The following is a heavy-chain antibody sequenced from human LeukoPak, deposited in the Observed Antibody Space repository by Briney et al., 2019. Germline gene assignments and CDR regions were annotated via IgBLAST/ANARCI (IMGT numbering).Heavy chain of an antibody. J-gene: IGHJ4*02. CDR1: GGSISSGGYY. CDR2: IYYSGST. V-gene: IGHV4-31*03. Sequence: PSQTLSLTCTVSGGSISSGGYYWSWIRQHPGKGLEWIGYIYYSGSTYYNPSLKSRVTISVDTSKNQFSLKLSSVTAADTAVYYCAREKVVPAAREYYFDYWGQGTLVTVSS. CDR3: AREKVVPAAREYYFDY. D-gene: IGHD2-2*01.